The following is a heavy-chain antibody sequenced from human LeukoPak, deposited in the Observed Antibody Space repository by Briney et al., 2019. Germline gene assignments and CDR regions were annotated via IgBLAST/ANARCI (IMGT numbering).Heavy chain of an antibody. J-gene: IGHJ6*03. CDR3: ANPYSSSSRSPNAGRRLDYYYYYMDV. CDR2: ISGSGGST. D-gene: IGHD6-6*01. CDR1: GFTFSSYA. Sequence: GGSLRLSCAASGFTFSSYAMSWVRQAPGKGLEWVSAISGSGGSTYYADSGKGRFTISRDNSKNTLYLQMNSLRAEDTAVYYCANPYSSSSRSPNAGRRLDYYYYYMDVWGKGTTVTVSS. V-gene: IGHV3-23*01.